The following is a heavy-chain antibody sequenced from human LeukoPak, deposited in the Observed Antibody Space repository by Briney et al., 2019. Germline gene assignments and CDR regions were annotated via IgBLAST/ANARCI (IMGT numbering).Heavy chain of an antibody. V-gene: IGHV3-23*01. CDR3: AKQSYARSLGE. J-gene: IGHJ4*02. CDR1: GFPFSDFS. Sequence: PGGSLRLSCATSGFPFSDFSMSWVHQAPGKGLKWISTTNSGGTSTYYAESVKGRFTISRDNSKDTLYLQMSSLRVEDTAVYYCAKQSYARSLGEGGPGTLVSVSS. D-gene: IGHD2-8*01. CDR2: TNSGGTST.